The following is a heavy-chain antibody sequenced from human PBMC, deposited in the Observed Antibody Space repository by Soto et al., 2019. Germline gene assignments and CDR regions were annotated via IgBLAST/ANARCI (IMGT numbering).Heavy chain of an antibody. Sequence: QVQLQESGPGLLKPSETLSLTCTVSGGSMRSYCWTWIRQPPGEGLEWIGGICNSGSTNYNPSLKSRVTISVDTQMNQFSLQLSSVTVADTAVYYCAGGGSIVVATRRLMDVWGKGTTVTVSS. D-gene: IGHD3-22*01. CDR1: GGSMRSYC. CDR3: AGGGSIVVATRRLMDV. CDR2: ICNSGST. J-gene: IGHJ6*03. V-gene: IGHV4-59*03.